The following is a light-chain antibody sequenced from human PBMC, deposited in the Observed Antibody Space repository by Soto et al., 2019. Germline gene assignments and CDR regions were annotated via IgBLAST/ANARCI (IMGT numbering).Light chain of an antibody. Sequence: DIVMTQSPLSLPVIPGEPASISCRSSQSLLHSNGYNYLGWFVQKPGQSPQLLIYLGSGRASGVHERFSGSGSGTDFTLKISRVEAEDVGVYYCMQVLQTPLTFGGGTKVEIK. CDR3: MQVLQTPLT. J-gene: IGKJ4*01. V-gene: IGKV2-28*01. CDR2: LGS. CDR1: QSLLHSNGYNY.